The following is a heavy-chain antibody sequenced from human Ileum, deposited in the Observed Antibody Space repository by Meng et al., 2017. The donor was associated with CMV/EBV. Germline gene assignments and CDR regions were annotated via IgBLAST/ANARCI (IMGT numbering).Heavy chain of an antibody. V-gene: IGHV4-4*07. D-gene: IGHD3-3*01. CDR2: IYVSVGP. J-gene: IGHJ4*02. Sequence: LPLQWGVSGGAMSGSDAAWMLQPAAKGLEWIGRIYVSVGPDYKPSLKRRDTMTVDTSKKRLSLRLTSVTGADTAVYCCPREVDGDGAVPQKGGYYDDYWGQGILVTVSS. CDR3: PREVDGDGAVPQKGGYYDDY. CDR1: GGAMSGSD.